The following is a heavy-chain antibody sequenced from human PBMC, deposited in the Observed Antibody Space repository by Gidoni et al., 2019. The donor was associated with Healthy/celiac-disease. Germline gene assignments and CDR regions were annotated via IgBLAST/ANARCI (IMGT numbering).Heavy chain of an antibody. D-gene: IGHD3-22*01. CDR3: AGGDPAYYYDSSGYSNDYYYYGIDV. CDR2: IYHSGST. V-gene: IGHV4-38-2*02. CDR1: SSGYY. J-gene: IGHJ6*02. Sequence: SSGYYWGWIRQPPGKGLEWIGSIYHSGSTYYNPSLKSRVTISVDTSKNQFSLKLSSVTAADTAVYYCAGGDPAYYYDSSGYSNDYYYYGIDVWGQGTTVTVSS.